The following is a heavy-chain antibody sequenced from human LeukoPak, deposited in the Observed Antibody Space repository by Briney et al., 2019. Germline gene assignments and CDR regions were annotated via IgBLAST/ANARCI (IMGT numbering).Heavy chain of an antibody. Sequence: ASVKVSCKASGYTFTGYYMHWVRQAPGQGLEWMGRINPNSGGTNYAQKSQGRVTMTRDTSISTAYMELSRLRSDDTAVYYCARGDYDILTGYPFDAFDIWGQGTMVTVSS. CDR3: ARGDYDILTGYPFDAFDI. V-gene: IGHV1-2*06. CDR1: GYTFTGYY. CDR2: INPNSGGT. D-gene: IGHD3-9*01. J-gene: IGHJ3*02.